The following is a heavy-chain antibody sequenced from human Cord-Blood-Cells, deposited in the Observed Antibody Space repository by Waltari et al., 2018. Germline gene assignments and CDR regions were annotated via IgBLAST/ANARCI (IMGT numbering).Heavy chain of an antibody. CDR3: ARGLGAADAFDI. D-gene: IGHD3-16*01. J-gene: IGHJ3*02. V-gene: IGHV4-34*01. CDR1: GGSFSGSY. Sequence: QVQLQQWGAGLLKPSETLSPTCAVYGGSFSGSYWSWIRQPPGKGLEWIGEINHSGSTNYNPSLKSRVTISVDTSKNQFSLKLSSVTAADTAVYYCARGLGAADAFDIWGQGTMVTVSS. CDR2: INHSGST.